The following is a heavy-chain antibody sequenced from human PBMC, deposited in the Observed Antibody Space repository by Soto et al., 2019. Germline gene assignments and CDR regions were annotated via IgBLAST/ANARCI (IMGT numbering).Heavy chain of an antibody. CDR3: ATGQAPRDAFDI. CDR2: FDPEDGET. Sequence: ASVKVSCKVSGYTLTELSMHWVRQAPGKGLEWMGGFDPEDGETIYAQKFQGRVTMTEDTSTDTAYMELSSLRSEDTAVYYCATGQAPRDAFDIWGQGTMVTVSS. J-gene: IGHJ3*02. CDR1: GYTLTELS. V-gene: IGHV1-24*01.